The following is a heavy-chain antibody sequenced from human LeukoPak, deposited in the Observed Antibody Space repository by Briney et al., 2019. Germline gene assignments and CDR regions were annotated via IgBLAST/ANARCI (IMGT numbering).Heavy chain of an antibody. Sequence: ASVKVSCKASRGTFSSYAISWVRQAPGQGLEWMGGIIPIFGTANYAQKFQGRVTITADESTSTAYMGLSSLRSEDTAVYYCARPRSQWVHFDYWGQGTLVTVSS. CDR3: ARPRSQWVHFDY. D-gene: IGHD2-8*01. J-gene: IGHJ4*02. CDR1: RGTFSSYA. V-gene: IGHV1-69*13. CDR2: IIPIFGTA.